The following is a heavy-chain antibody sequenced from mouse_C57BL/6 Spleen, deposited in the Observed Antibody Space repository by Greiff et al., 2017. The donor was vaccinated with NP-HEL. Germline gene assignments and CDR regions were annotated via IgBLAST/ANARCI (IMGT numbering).Heavy chain of an antibody. J-gene: IGHJ4*01. D-gene: IGHD2-1*01. CDR3: ARGYYGNYDYAMDY. CDR2: IYIGNGYT. V-gene: IGHV1-58*01. Sequence: VQRVESGAELVRPGSSVKMSCKTSGYTFTSYGINWVKQRPGQGLEWIGYIYIGNGYTEYNEKFKGKATLTSDTSSSTAYMQLSSLTSEDSAIYFCARGYYGNYDYAMDYWGQGTSVTVSS. CDR1: GYTFTSYG.